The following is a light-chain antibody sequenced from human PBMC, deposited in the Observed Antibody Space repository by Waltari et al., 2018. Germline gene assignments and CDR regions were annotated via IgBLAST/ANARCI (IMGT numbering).Light chain of an antibody. CDR1: SGHSSNV. CDR3: QTGGHGTWV. V-gene: IGLV4-69*01. J-gene: IGLJ3*02. CDR2: VNSDGSH. Sequence: QLVLTQSPSASASLGASVKLTCTLSSGHSSNVIASHQKQPEKGPRYLMKVNSDGSHSKGDETPDRFSGSSSGAERYLTISNLQPEDEADYYCQTGGHGTWVFGGGTKVTVL.